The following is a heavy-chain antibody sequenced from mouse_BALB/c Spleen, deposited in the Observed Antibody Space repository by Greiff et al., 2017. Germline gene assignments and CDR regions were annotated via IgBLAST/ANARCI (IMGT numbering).Heavy chain of an antibody. CDR3: ARRVMITTGAMDY. CDR2: ISNGGGST. J-gene: IGHJ4*01. D-gene: IGHD2-4*01. CDR1: GFTFSSYT. Sequence: EVKLMESGGGLVQPGGSLKLSCAASGFTFSSYTMSWVRQTPEKRLEWVAYISNGGGSTYYPDTVKGRFTISRDNAKNTLYLQMSSLKSEDTAMYYCARRVMITTGAMDYWGQGTSVTVSS. V-gene: IGHV5-12-2*01.